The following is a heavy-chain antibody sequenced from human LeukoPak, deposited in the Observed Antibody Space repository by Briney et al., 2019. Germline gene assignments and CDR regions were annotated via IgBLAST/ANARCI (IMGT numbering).Heavy chain of an antibody. D-gene: IGHD3-9*01. CDR1: GYTFTSYY. CDR2: INPNAGTT. V-gene: IGHV1-46*01. CDR3: ARDLSGGKLRYFDWLPPDY. Sequence: ASVKVSCKASGYTFTSYYMHWVRQAPGQGLEWMGIINPNAGTTSYAQKFQGRVTVTRDTSTSTVYMELSSLRSEDTAVYYCARDLSGGKLRYFDWLPPDYWGQGTLVTVSS. J-gene: IGHJ4*02.